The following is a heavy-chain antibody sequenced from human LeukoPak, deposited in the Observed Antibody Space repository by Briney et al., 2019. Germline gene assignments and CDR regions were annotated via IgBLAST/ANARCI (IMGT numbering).Heavy chain of an antibody. D-gene: IGHD4-17*01. CDR2: IWYDGSNK. CDR1: GFTFSSYG. CDR3: ARVGTLTQYYYYYGMDV. V-gene: IGHV3-30*19. Sequence: GGSLRLSCAASGFTFSSYGMHWVRQAPGKGLEWVAVIWYDGSNKYYADSVKGRFTISRDNSKNTTHLQMNSLRADDAAVYYCARVGTLTQYYYYYGMDVWGQGTTVTVSS. J-gene: IGHJ6*02.